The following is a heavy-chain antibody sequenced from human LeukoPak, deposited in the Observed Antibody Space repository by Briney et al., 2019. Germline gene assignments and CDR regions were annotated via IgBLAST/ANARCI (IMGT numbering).Heavy chain of an antibody. CDR1: GGSISSGGYS. D-gene: IGHD6-6*01. CDR2: IYYSGST. Sequence: PSETLSLTCAVSGGSISSGGYSWSWIRQPPGKGLEWIGYIYYSGSTYYNPSLKSRITILIDTSKNQFSLKLSSVTAADTAVYYCARFTPSSSSDLFFDYWGQGTLVTVSS. J-gene: IGHJ4*02. V-gene: IGHV4-30-4*07. CDR3: ARFTPSSSSDLFFDY.